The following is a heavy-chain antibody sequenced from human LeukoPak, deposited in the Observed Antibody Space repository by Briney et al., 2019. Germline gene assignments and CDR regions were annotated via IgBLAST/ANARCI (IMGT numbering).Heavy chain of an antibody. CDR1: GFTFSSYE. CDR3: ARDPSGITMIDPFDY. Sequence: GGSLRLSCAASGFTFSSYEMNWVRQAPGKGLEWVSYISSSGSTIYYADSVKGRFTISRDNAKNSLYLQMNSLRAEDTAVYYCARDPSGITMIDPFDYWGQGTLVTVSS. J-gene: IGHJ4*02. V-gene: IGHV3-48*03. CDR2: ISSSGSTI. D-gene: IGHD3-22*01.